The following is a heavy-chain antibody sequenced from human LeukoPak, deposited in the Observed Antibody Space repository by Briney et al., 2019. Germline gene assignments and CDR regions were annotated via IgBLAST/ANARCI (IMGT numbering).Heavy chain of an antibody. V-gene: IGHV3-11*01. J-gene: IGHJ4*02. D-gene: IGHD3-22*01. Sequence: PGGSLRLSCAASGFSVSEYYVTWVRQAPGKGLEWISYITRENWIYYSDSVKGRFTISRDHAKNSVYLEMSSLRADDTAVYYCARGLHLDSSGSLYYWGQGTLVTVSS. CDR2: ITRENWI. CDR1: GFSVSEYY. CDR3: ARGLHLDSSGSLYY.